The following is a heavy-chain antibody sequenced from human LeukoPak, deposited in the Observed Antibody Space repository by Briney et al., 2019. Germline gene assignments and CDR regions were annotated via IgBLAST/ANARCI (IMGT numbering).Heavy chain of an antibody. D-gene: IGHD3-9*01. V-gene: IGHV4-59*01. J-gene: IGHJ4*02. CDR2: IYYSGST. CDR1: GGSISSYY. CDR3: ARGYRIRYFDWLSRSTSLPLFDY. Sequence: SETLSLTCTVSGGSISSYYWSWIRHPPGKGLEWIGYIYYSGSTNYNPSLKSRVTISVDTSKNQFSLKLSSVTAADTAVYYCARGYRIRYFDWLSRSTSLPLFDYWGQGTLVTVSS.